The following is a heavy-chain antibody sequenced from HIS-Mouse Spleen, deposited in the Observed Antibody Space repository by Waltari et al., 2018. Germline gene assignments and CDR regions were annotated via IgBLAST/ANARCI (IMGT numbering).Heavy chain of an antibody. CDR2: IYYSGST. D-gene: IGHD6-13*01. CDR1: GGSISSSSYY. J-gene: IGHJ2*01. V-gene: IGHV4-39*07. CDR3: AREIPYSSSWYDWYFDL. Sequence: QLQLQESGPGLVKPSETLSLTCTVSGGSISSSSYYWGWIRQPPGKGLGWIGSIYYSGSTYYTTSLKSRGTISVDTSKNQFSLKLSSVTAADTAVYYCAREIPYSSSWYDWYFDLWGRGTLVTVSS.